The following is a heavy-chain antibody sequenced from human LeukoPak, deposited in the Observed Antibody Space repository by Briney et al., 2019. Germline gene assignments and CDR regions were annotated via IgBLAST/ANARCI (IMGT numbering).Heavy chain of an antibody. J-gene: IGHJ4*02. CDR2: IYYSGST. CDR3: ARNGGVYGNAFDY. Sequence: PSETLSLTCAVSGYSISSSNWWGWIRQPPGKGLEWIGYIYYSGSTYYNPSLKSRITMSVDTSKNQFSLKLSSVTAVDTAVYYCARNGGVYGNAFDYWGQGTLVTVSS. V-gene: IGHV4-28*01. D-gene: IGHD1-1*01. CDR1: GYSISSSNW.